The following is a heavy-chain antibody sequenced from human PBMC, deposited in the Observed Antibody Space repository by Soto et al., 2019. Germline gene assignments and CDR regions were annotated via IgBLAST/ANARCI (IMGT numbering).Heavy chain of an antibody. J-gene: IGHJ4*02. CDR1: GGSFSGYY. V-gene: IGHV4-34*01. CDR3: ARGLDSSGWYRRYYFDY. Sequence: SATLSLTCAVYGGSFSGYYWSWIRQPPGKGLEWIGEINHSGSTNYNPSLKSRVTISVDTSKNQFSLKLSSVTAADTAVYYCARGLDSSGWYRRYYFDYWGQGTLVTVSS. CDR2: INHSGST. D-gene: IGHD6-19*01.